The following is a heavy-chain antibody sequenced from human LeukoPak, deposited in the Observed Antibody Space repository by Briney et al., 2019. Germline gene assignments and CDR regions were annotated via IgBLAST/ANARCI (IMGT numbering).Heavy chain of an antibody. V-gene: IGHV4-31*03. J-gene: IGHJ4*02. CDR1: GGSISSGGYY. CDR3: ARARYPVVTYYDFWSGYYSPGYFDY. D-gene: IGHD3-3*01. CDR2: IYYSGST. Sequence: SETLSPTCTVSGGSISSGGYYWSWIRQHPGKGLEWIGYIYYSGSTYYNPSLKSRVTISVDTSKNQFSLKLSSVTAADTAVYYCARARYPVVTYYDFWSGYYSPGYFDYWGQGTLVTVSS.